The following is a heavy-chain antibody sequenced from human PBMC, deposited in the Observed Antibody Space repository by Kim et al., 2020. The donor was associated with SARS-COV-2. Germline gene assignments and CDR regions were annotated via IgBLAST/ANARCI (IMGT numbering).Heavy chain of an antibody. Sequence: GGSLRLSCAAPGFTVSTNYMSWVRQAPGKGLEWGSVSYGDGSTYYADSVEGRCTISRDTSKNTLYLQMDSLRPEDTAVYYCARGGGATAYDFWGLGTLVTVSS. D-gene: IGHD3-16*01. CDR1: GFTVSTNY. CDR2: SYGDGST. CDR3: ARGGGATAYDF. J-gene: IGHJ4*02. V-gene: IGHV3-66*02.